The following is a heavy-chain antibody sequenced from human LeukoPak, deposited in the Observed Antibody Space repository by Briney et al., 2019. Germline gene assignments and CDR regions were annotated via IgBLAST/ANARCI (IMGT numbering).Heavy chain of an antibody. D-gene: IGHD6-13*01. CDR1: GGAISTSSYY. Sequence: SETLSLTCTVSGGAISTSSYYWGWIRQPPGKGLVWIGSIYTSGSTNYNPSLKSRVTISVDTSKNQLSLKLSSVTAADTAVYYCARGIAAAGPLINYYYYYMDVWGKGTTVTISS. CDR3: ARGIAAAGPLINYYYYYMDV. J-gene: IGHJ6*03. CDR2: IYTSGST. V-gene: IGHV4-39*07.